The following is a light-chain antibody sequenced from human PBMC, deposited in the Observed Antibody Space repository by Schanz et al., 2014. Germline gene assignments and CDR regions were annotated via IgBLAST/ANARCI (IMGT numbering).Light chain of an antibody. CDR2: NAS. V-gene: IGKV3-15*01. Sequence: DIVMTQSPAPLSLSPGEGATLSCRASQGLGSLLAWYQQNPGQGPRLLIYNASTRATGIPARFSGSGSGTEFALTISNLQSEDFAVYYCQQYNDWPPEHTFGGGTKVELK. J-gene: IGKJ4*01. CDR1: QGLGSL. CDR3: QQYNDWPPEHT.